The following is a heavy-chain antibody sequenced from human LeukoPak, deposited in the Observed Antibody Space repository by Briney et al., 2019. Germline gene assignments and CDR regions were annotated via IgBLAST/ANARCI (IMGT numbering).Heavy chain of an antibody. J-gene: IGHJ4*02. CDR1: GFTFDDYA. V-gene: IGHV3-43D*03. D-gene: IGHD3-22*01. Sequence: GGSPRLSCAASGFTFDDYAMHWVRQAPGKGLEWVSLISWDGGSTYYADSVKGRFTISRDNSKNSLYLQMNSLRAEDTALYYCAKDDSSGYYPSGFDYWGQGTLVTVSS. CDR3: AKDDSSGYYPSGFDY. CDR2: ISWDGGST.